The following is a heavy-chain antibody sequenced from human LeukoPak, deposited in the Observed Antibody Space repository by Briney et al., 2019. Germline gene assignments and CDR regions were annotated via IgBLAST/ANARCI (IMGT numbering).Heavy chain of an antibody. J-gene: IGHJ3*01. Sequence: GGSLILSCAASGFTLSGNSMNWARQAPGKGLVWVSSSYADGSTFYADSVKGRFTISRDNAKNTVYLQMNSLRGEDTAVYYCTGSGGNSCWGQGTMVTVSS. V-gene: IGHV3-74*01. CDR3: TGSGGNSC. CDR2: SYADGST. CDR1: GFTLSGNS. D-gene: IGHD6-13*01.